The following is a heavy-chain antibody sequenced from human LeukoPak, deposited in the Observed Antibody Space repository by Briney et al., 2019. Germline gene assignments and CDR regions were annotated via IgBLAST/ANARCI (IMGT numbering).Heavy chain of an antibody. Sequence: SETLSLTCAVYGGSFSGYYWSWIRQPPGKGLEWIGRIYTSGSTNYNPSLKSRVTMSVDTSKNQFSLKLSSVTAADTAVYYCASLVPASRSDLQGYYYYGMDVWGQGTTVTVSS. CDR3: ASLVPASRSDLQGYYYYGMDV. J-gene: IGHJ6*02. D-gene: IGHD2-2*01. CDR2: IYTSGST. V-gene: IGHV4-59*10. CDR1: GGSFSGYY.